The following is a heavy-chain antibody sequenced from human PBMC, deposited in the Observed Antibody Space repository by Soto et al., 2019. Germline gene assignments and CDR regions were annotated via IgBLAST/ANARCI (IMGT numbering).Heavy chain of an antibody. J-gene: IGHJ6*02. Sequence: SETLSLGCAVSGYSISGGYYCGWVRHGPGKGLQRTRSIYHSGTPYYNPSLKSRVTISVATSKNQLSLKLSSVTAADTAVYSCACVLDIAETGYYEYSGLGGVGQRTS. D-gene: IGHD6-13*01. CDR1: GYSISGGYY. V-gene: IGHV4-38-2*01. CDR2: IYHSGTP. CDR3: ACVLDIAETGYYEYSGLGG.